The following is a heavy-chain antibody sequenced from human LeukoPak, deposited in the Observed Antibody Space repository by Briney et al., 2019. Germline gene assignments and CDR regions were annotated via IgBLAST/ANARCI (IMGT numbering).Heavy chain of an antibody. V-gene: IGHV4-39*07. J-gene: IGHJ4*02. CDR3: AVSWSNSVDY. Sequence: SETLSLTCAVSGGSISSSSYYWSWIRQPPGKGLEWIGEINHSGSTNYNPSLKSRVTISVDTSKNQFSLKLSSVTAADTAVYYCAVSWSNSVDYWGQGTLVTVSS. CDR1: GGSISSSSYY. D-gene: IGHD6-13*01. CDR2: INHSGST.